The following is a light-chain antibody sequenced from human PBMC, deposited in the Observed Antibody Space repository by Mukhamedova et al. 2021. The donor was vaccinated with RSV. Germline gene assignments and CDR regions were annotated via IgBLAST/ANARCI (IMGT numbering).Light chain of an antibody. CDR2: DAS. J-gene: IGKJ5*01. V-gene: IGKV1-13*02. CDR3: QQFNSYPT. Sequence: WYQRRVHGRPPELLIYDASTLQSGVPSRFSGSGSGTDFTLTISSLQPEDFATYYCQQFNSYPTFGQGTRLDIK.